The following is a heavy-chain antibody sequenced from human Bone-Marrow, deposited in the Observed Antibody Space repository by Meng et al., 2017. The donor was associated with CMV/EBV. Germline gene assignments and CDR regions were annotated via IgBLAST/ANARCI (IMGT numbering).Heavy chain of an antibody. J-gene: IGHJ5*02. Sequence: GGSLRLSCAASGFTFSSYAMHWVRQAPGKGLEWVAVISYDGSNKYYADSVKGRFTISRDNSKNTLYLQMNSLRAEDTAVYYCAREEAGGCSSTSCYTSEWFDPWGQGTLVTVS. CDR2: ISYDGSNK. D-gene: IGHD2-2*02. CDR3: AREEAGGCSSTSCYTSEWFDP. V-gene: IGHV3-30-3*01. CDR1: GFTFSSYA.